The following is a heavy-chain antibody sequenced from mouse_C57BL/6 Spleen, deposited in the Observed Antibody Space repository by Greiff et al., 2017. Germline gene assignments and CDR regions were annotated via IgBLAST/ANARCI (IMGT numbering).Heavy chain of an antibody. D-gene: IGHD2-1*01. CDR2: ISSGSSTI. CDR1: GFTFSDYG. Sequence: EVQGVESGGGLVKPGGSLKLSCAASGFTFSDYGMHWVRQAPEKGLEWVAYISSGSSTIYYADTVKGRFIISRDNAKNTLFLQMTSLRSEDTAMYYCARIYPYYAMDYGGQGTSVTVSS. V-gene: IGHV5-17*01. J-gene: IGHJ4*01. CDR3: ARIYPYYAMDY.